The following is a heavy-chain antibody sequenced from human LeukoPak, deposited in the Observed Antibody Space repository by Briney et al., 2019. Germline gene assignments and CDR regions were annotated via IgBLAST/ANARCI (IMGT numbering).Heavy chain of an antibody. V-gene: IGHV3-23*01. D-gene: IGHD6-25*01. CDR3: AKDKRLQPHYFDY. Sequence: GGSLRLSCAASGFTFSSYAMSWVRQAPGKGLEWVSAISGSGGSTYYADSVKGRFTLSRDNSKNTLYLQMNSLRAEDTAVYYCAKDKRLQPHYFDYWGQGTLVTVSS. CDR1: GFTFSSYA. J-gene: IGHJ4*02. CDR2: ISGSGGST.